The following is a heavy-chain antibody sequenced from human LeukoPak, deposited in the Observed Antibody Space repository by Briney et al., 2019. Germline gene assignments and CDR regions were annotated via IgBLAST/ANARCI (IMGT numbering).Heavy chain of an antibody. CDR3: ARQYYGSEDN. CDR1: GGSISSYY. D-gene: IGHD3-10*01. V-gene: IGHV4-4*07. J-gene: IGHJ4*02. Sequence: SSETLSLTCTVSGGSISSYYWSWIRQPAGKGLEWIGRIYTTGTTYYNPSLKSPVTISIDTSKNQFSLKLNSVTAADTAVYYCARQYYGSEDNWGQGTLVTVSS. CDR2: IYTTGTT.